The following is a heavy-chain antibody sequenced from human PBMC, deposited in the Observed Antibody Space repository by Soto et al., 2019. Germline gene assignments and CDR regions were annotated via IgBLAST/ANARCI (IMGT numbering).Heavy chain of an antibody. D-gene: IGHD2-15*01. CDR3: ARRMQNYYTMGV. CDR1: GGSISSGGYY. CDR2: ISYRGSA. V-gene: IGHV4-31*03. J-gene: IGHJ6*02. Sequence: PSETLSLTCTVSGGSISSGGYYWSWIRRHPGKGLEWIGYISYRGSAYYSPSLKSRVTISVDTSKNQFSLKVNSVTAADTAVYYCARRMQNYYTMGVWGQGTTVTVSS.